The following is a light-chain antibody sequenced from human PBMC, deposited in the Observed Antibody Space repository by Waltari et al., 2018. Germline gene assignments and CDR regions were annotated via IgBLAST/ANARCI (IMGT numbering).Light chain of an antibody. Sequence: EIVMTQSPATLSVSPGERVTLSCRASQSVRNNLYWYQQKPGQAPRLLIYGASTRATGSPARFSGSGSGTEFTLTISSLQSEDFAVYYCQQYNDWPSTFGQGAKVEIK. J-gene: IGKJ2*01. CDR1: QSVRNN. CDR3: QQYNDWPST. V-gene: IGKV3-15*01. CDR2: GAS.